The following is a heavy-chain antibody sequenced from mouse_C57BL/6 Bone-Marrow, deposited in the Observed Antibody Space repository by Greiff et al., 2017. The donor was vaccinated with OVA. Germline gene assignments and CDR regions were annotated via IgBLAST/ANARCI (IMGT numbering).Heavy chain of an antibody. CDR2: ISGGGGNT. CDR3: ARHSDYDVWYFDV. CDR1: GFTFSSYT. V-gene: IGHV5-9*01. D-gene: IGHD2-4*01. J-gene: IGHJ1*03. Sequence: EVNLVESGGGLVKPGGSLKLSCAASGFTFSSYTMSWVRQTPEKRLEWVATISGGGGNTYYPDSVKGRFTISRDNAKNTLYLQMSSLRSEDTALYYCARHSDYDVWYFDVWGTGTTVTVSS.